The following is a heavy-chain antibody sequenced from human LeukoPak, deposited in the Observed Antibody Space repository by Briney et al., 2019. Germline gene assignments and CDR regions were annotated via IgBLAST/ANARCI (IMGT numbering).Heavy chain of an antibody. D-gene: IGHD3-10*01. CDR2: INPNTGGT. V-gene: IGHV1-2*02. J-gene: IGHJ4*02. CDR3: ATEGAGGSWAGY. CDR1: GYTFTVYY. Sequence: ASVKVSRKASGYTFTVYYMHWVRQAPGRGLEWMGWINPNTGGTTYAQKFRGRVTVTRDTSISTVYMELSRLTSDDTAVYYCATEGAGGSWAGYWGQGTLVTVSS.